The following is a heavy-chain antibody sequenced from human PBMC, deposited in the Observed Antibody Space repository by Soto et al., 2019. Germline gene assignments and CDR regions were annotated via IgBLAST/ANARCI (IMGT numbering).Heavy chain of an antibody. Sequence: QVQLQQSGPGLVKPSQTLSLTCAISGDSVSSNSAAWNWIRQSPSRGLEWLGRTYYRSKWYNDYAVSVKSRITINPDTSKNQFSLQLNSVTPEDTAVYYCARKLTPTKTGIVGAKDAFDIWGQGTMVTVSS. CDR2: TYYRSKWYN. V-gene: IGHV6-1*01. CDR3: ARKLTPTKTGIVGAKDAFDI. CDR1: GDSVSSNSAA. J-gene: IGHJ3*02. D-gene: IGHD1-26*01.